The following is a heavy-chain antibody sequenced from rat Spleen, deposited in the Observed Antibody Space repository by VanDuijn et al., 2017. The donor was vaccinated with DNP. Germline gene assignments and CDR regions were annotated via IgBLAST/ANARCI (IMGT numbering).Heavy chain of an antibody. J-gene: IGHJ2*01. CDR1: GFTFSDYY. CDR3: VSWNSGHLDY. D-gene: IGHD4-3*01. V-gene: IGHV5-22*01. CDR2: IRYDGGST. Sequence: EVQLVESGGDLVQPGRSLKLFCAASGFTFSDYYMAWVRQAPTKGLEWVAYIRYDGGSTKYGDSVKGRFTISRDNAKNTLYLQMNSLRSEDMATYYCVSWNSGHLDYGGQVVMVPVSS.